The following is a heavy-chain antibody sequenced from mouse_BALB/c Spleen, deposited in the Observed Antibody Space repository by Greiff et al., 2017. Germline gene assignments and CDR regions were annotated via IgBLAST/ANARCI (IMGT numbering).Heavy chain of an antibody. Sequence: EVQRVESGGGLVKPGGSLKLSCAASGFTFSDYYMYWVRQTPEKRLEWVATISDGGSYTYYPDSVKGRFTISRDNAKNNLYLQMSSLKSEDTAMYYCARDQRGYLSYWGQGTLVTVSA. CDR1: GFTFSDYY. V-gene: IGHV5-4*02. D-gene: IGHD2-2*01. CDR2: ISDGGSYT. CDR3: ARDQRGYLSY. J-gene: IGHJ3*01.